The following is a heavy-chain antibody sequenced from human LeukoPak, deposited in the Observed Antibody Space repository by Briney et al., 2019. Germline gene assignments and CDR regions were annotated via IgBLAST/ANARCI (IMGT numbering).Heavy chain of an antibody. CDR1: GGSISSGGYY. J-gene: IGHJ4*02. V-gene: IGHV4-31*03. CDR2: IYYSGST. D-gene: IGHD5-24*01. Sequence: PSQTLSLTCTVSGGSISSGGYYWSWIRQHPGKGLEWIGYIYYSGSTYYNPSLKSRVTISVDTSKNQFSLKLSSVTAADTAVYYCARQEMATIMFDYWGQGTLVTVSS. CDR3: ARQEMATIMFDY.